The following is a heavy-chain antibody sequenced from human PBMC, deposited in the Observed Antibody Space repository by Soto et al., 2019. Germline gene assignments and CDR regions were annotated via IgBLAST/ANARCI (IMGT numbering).Heavy chain of an antibody. V-gene: IGHV4-59*03. CDR2: VYFSGST. J-gene: IGHJ4*02. D-gene: IGHD3-9*01. Sequence: PSETLSLTCIVSGDSITNFHWSWIRQPPGKGLEWIGYVYFSGSTKYNPSLKSRAIMSIDTSKNEFSLKLTSVTAADSAAYFCAAYDSEGYFDYWGQGALVTVSS. CDR3: AAYDSEGYFDY. CDR1: GDSITNFH.